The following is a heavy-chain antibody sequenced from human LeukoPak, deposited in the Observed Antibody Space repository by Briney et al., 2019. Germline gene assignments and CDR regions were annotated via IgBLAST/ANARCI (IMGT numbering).Heavy chain of an antibody. CDR3: TISLKVSAALDVFDI. CDR1: EFTSSSHS. V-gene: IGHV3-21*01. CDR2: ISRSGGSI. D-gene: IGHD2-2*01. Sequence: GGSLRLSCAASEFTSSSHSMNWVRQAPGKGREWVSSISRSGGSIYYADSLKGRFTISRDNAKNSLYLQMNSLRAGDTAVYFCTISLKVSAALDVFDIWGQGTMVTVSS. J-gene: IGHJ3*02.